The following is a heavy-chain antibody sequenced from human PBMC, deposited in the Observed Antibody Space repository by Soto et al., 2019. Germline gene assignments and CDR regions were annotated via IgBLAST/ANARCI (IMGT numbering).Heavy chain of an antibody. CDR1: GFTFNSYG. D-gene: IGHD1-20*01. V-gene: IGHV3-23*01. CDR2: LNPSDGVT. CDR3: VSGCSDNCNTQFDF. J-gene: IGHJ4*02. Sequence: GGSLRLSCAASGFTFNSYGMNWVRQAPGTGLEWVSGLNPSDGVTYYADSVKGRFTISRDNSKSTMYLQMNSLRAEDTAVYYCVSGCSDNCNTQFDFWGQGTLVTVSS.